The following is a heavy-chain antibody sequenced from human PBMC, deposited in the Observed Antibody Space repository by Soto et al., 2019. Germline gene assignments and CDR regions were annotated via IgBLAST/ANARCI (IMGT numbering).Heavy chain of an antibody. CDR3: TTREGHYGDYYYYGMDV. CDR2: MRSRVNSYAT. J-gene: IGHJ6*02. V-gene: IGHV3-73*01. Sequence: PGGSLRLSCAASWFTFSGSAMHWVRQASGKGLEWVGRMRSRVNSYATAYAASVKGRFTISRDDSRNTAYLQMDSLKTEDTAVYYCTTREGHYGDYYYYGMDVWGQGTTVTVSS. D-gene: IGHD4-17*01. CDR1: WFTFSGSA.